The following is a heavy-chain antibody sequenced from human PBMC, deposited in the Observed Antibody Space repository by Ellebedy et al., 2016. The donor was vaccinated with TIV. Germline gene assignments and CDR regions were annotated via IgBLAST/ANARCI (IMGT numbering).Heavy chain of an antibody. CDR1: GGSISSGGYS. CDR3: ARGHILTGYYY. V-gene: IGHV4-30-2*01. D-gene: IGHD3-9*01. Sequence: SETLSLTXAVSGGSISSGGYSWSWIRQPPGKGLGWIGYIYHSGSTYYNPSLKSRVTISVDRSKNQFSLKLSSVTAADTAVYYCARGHILTGYYYWGQGTLVTVSS. J-gene: IGHJ4*02. CDR2: IYHSGST.